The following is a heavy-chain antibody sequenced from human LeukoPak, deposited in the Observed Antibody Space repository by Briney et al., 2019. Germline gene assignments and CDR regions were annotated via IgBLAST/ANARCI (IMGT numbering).Heavy chain of an antibody. Sequence: QSGGSLRLSCAASGFTVSSNYMSWVRQAPGKGLEWVSVIYSGGSTYYADSVKGRFTISRDNSKNTLYLQMNSLRAEDTAVYYCASITRRYYYYYMDVWGKGTTVTVS. V-gene: IGHV3-53*01. CDR3: ASITRRYYYYYMDV. CDR2: IYSGGST. J-gene: IGHJ6*03. CDR1: GFTVSSNY.